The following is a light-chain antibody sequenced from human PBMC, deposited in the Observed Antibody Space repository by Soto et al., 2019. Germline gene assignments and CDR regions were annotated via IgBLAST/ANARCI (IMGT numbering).Light chain of an antibody. J-gene: IGLJ1*01. CDR3: QSYDRSLSGYV. CDR1: SSNIGAGYD. CDR2: GNA. V-gene: IGLV1-40*01. Sequence: QSVLTQPPSVSGAPGLRVTISCTGSSSNIGAGYDVHWYQQIPGTAPRLLIHGNANRPSGVPERFSGSKSGTSASLAITGLQAEDEADYYCQSYDRSLSGYVYGTGTKLTVL.